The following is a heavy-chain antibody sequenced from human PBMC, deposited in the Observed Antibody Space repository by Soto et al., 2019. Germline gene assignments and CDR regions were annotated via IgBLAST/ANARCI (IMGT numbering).Heavy chain of an antibody. J-gene: IGHJ5*02. D-gene: IGHD4-17*01. Sequence: SETLSLTCTVSGGSISSGGYYWSWIRQHPGKGLEWIGYIYYSGSTYYNPSLKSRVTISVDTSKNQFSLKLSSVTAADTAVYYCARYRVTTFDWFDPWGQGTLVTVSS. V-gene: IGHV4-31*03. CDR3: ARYRVTTFDWFDP. CDR1: GGSISSGGYY. CDR2: IYYSGST.